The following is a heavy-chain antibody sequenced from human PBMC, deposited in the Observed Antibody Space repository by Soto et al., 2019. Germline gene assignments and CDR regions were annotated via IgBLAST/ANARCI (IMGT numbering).Heavy chain of an antibody. CDR3: AQDRGWGVVSPSHDS. D-gene: IGHD2-21*01. Sequence: PGGSLRLSCAASGFSFSSYGMHWVRQAPGKGMEWVAVIWYDGSKKYYVDSVKGRFTISRDNSKNTLYLQIDSLRDEDTALYFCAQDRGWGVVSPSHDSWGQGTLVTVSS. CDR1: GFSFSSYG. V-gene: IGHV3-33*06. J-gene: IGHJ4*02. CDR2: IWYDGSKK.